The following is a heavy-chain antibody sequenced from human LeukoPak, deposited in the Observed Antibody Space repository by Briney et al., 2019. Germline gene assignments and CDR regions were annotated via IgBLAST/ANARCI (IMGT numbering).Heavy chain of an antibody. Sequence: GGSLRLSCAGAGFSFSSYGMHWVRQAPGKGLEWVAVISYDGGTKFYADSVKGRFTISRDNSKNTLYLQMNSLRAEDTAVYYCAKDRSSGSYYGVLYFDYWGQGTLVTVSS. J-gene: IGHJ4*02. CDR2: ISYDGGTK. CDR3: AKDRSSGSYYGVLYFDY. CDR1: GFSFSSYG. V-gene: IGHV3-30*18. D-gene: IGHD1-26*01.